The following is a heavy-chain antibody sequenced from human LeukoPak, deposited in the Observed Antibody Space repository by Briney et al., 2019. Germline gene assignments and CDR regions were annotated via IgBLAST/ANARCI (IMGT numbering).Heavy chain of an antibody. J-gene: IGHJ4*02. D-gene: IGHD5-24*01. CDR3: ARDGYNEGFFDY. CDR2: ISGSSSTL. CDR1: GFTFSTYN. Sequence: GGSLRLSCAASGFTFSTYNMNWVRQAPGKGLEWVSSISGSSSTLYYADSVKGRFTISRDNAKNSLYLQMNSLRAEDTAVYYCARDGYNEGFFDYWGQGTLVTVSS. V-gene: IGHV3-48*01.